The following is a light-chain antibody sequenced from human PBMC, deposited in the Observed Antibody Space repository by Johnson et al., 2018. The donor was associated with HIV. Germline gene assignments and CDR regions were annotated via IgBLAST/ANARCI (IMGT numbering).Light chain of an antibody. CDR2: DNN. V-gene: IGLV1-51*01. J-gene: IGLJ1*01. CDR3: GTWDCSLSAPYV. Sequence: QSLLTQPPSVSAAPGQNITISCSGSSSNIGNNYISWYQHLPGTAPKILIYDNNQRPSGIPDRFSGSKSGTSATLAITGLQPGDEAVYYCGTWDCSLSAPYVVGTGTKITVL. CDR1: SSNIGNNY.